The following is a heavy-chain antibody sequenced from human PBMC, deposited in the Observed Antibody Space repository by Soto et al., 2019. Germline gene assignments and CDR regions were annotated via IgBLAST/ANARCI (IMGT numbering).Heavy chain of an antibody. V-gene: IGHV3-33*01. CDR2: IWYDGSNK. CDR1: GFTFSSYG. J-gene: IGHJ4*02. D-gene: IGHD6-19*01. Sequence: GGSLRLSCAASGFTFSSYGMHWVRQAPGKGLEWVAVIWYDGSNKYYADSVKGRFTISRDNSKNTLYLQMNSLRAEDTAVYYCARDRHSSGWYGFDYWGQGTLVTVSS. CDR3: ARDRHSSGWYGFDY.